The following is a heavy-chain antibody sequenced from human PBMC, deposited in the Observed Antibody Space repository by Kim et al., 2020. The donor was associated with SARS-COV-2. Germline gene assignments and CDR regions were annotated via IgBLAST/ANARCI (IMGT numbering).Heavy chain of an antibody. Sequence: GGSLRLSCAASGFTFSSYAMSWVRQAPGKGLEWVSAISGSGGSTYYADSVKGRFTISRDNSKNTLYLQMNSLRAEDMAVYYCAKGPTFVYYYYMDVWGKGTTVTVSS. D-gene: IGHD3-3*02. V-gene: IGHV3-23*01. J-gene: IGHJ6*03. CDR1: GFTFSSYA. CDR2: ISGSGGST. CDR3: AKGPTFVYYYYMDV.